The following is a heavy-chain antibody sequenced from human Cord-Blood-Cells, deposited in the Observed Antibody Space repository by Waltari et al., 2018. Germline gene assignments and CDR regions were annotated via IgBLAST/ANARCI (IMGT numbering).Heavy chain of an antibody. V-gene: IGHV3-15*01. CDR2: IKSKTDGGTT. J-gene: IGHJ6*02. CDR1: GFTFRNAW. CDR3: TTDYGDYSYYYYYGMDV. D-gene: IGHD4-17*01. Sequence: EVQLVESGGGLVKPGGSLRLSCAASGFTFRNAWTSWVRQAPGNGLEWVGRIKSKTDGGTTDYAATLKGRFTISRDDSKNTLYLQMNSLKTEDTAVYYCTTDYGDYSYYYYYGMDVWGQGTTGTVSS.